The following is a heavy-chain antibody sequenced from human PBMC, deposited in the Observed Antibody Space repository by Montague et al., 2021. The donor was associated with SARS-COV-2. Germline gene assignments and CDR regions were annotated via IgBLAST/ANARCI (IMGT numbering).Heavy chain of an antibody. CDR3: ARDRDWDDWCGMDV. J-gene: IGHJ6*02. D-gene: IGHD2-21*01. V-gene: IGHV3-48*03. CDR1: GFIFSSYE. CDR2: ISSSGGGSTK. Sequence: SLRLSCAASGFIFSSYEMNWVRQAPGKGLEWISYISSSGGGSTKXXTYSVKGRFTISGDNAKNSLYLQMNSLRVEDTAIYYCARDRDWDDWCGMDVWGQGTTVTVSS.